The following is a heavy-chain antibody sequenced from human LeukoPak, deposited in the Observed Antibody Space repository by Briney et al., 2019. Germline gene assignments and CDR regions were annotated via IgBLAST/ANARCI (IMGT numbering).Heavy chain of an antibody. CDR1: GGSISSSSYY. J-gene: IGHJ4*02. CDR3: AFGSGWPKFDY. CDR2: IYHSGST. D-gene: IGHD6-19*01. Sequence: SETLSLTCTVSGGSISSSSYYWGWIRQPPGKGLEWIGSIYHSGSTYYNPSLKSRVTISVDTSKNQFSLKLSSVTAADTAVYYCAFGSGWPKFDYWGQGTLVTVSS. V-gene: IGHV4-39*07.